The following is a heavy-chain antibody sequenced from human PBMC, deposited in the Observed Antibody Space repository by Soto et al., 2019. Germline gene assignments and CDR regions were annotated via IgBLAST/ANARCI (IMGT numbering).Heavy chain of an antibody. J-gene: IGHJ5*02. D-gene: IGHD1-1*01. CDR2: ISSSGSTI. V-gene: IGHV3-11*01. CDR1: GFTFNDYY. CDR3: ARGTINNRLDP. Sequence: GGSLRLSCAASGFTFNDYYMSWVRQAPGKGLEWVAYISSSGSTIYYGDSVKGRFTISRDNAKNSLYLQMNSLRAEDTAVYYCARGTINNRLDPWGEGTLVTVSS.